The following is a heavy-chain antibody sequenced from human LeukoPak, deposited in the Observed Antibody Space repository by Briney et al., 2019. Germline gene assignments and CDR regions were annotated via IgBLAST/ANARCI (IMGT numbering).Heavy chain of an antibody. CDR2: ISWISGIT. Sequence: PGGSLRLSCAASGFTFDDYAMHWVRQAPGKGLEWVSGISWISGITDYGDSVRGRFTISRDNAKNSLYLQMNSLRVEDTAVYYCVKENVADSCVDCPLGDAFDIWGQGTVVTVSS. D-gene: IGHD2-21*01. J-gene: IGHJ3*02. CDR1: GFTFDDYA. CDR3: VKENVADSCVDCPLGDAFDI. V-gene: IGHV3-9*01.